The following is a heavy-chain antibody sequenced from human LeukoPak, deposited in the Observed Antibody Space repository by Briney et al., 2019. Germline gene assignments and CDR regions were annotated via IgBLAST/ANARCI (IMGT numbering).Heavy chain of an antibody. Sequence: PGGSLRLSCAASGFTFTTYAMSWVRQAPGKGLEWVSLICGSGGGTYYADSVKGRFTISRDNSKNMVYLRVNSLRADDTAVYYWAKNRGAGSHFYYHMNVWGKGTTVTVSS. V-gene: IGHV3-23*01. CDR2: ICGSGGGT. D-gene: IGHD1-26*01. CDR1: GFTFTTYA. J-gene: IGHJ6*03. CDR3: AKNRGAGSHFYYHMNV.